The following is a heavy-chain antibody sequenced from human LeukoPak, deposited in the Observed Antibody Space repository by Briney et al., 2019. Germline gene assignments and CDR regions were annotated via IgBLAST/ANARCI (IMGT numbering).Heavy chain of an antibody. CDR1: GFTFSSYT. CDR3: ARDGDILTGYYKYYFDY. J-gene: IGHJ4*02. Sequence: GGSLRLSCAASGFTFSSYTMNWVRRAPGKGLEWVSSITSSSSYIYYADSVKGRFTVSRDNAKKSLYLQMNSLRAEDTAVYYCARDGDILTGYYKYYFDYWGQGTLVTVSS. D-gene: IGHD3-9*01. V-gene: IGHV3-21*01. CDR2: ITSSSSYI.